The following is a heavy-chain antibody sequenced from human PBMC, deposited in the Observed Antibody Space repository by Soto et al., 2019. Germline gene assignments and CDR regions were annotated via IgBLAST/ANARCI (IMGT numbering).Heavy chain of an antibody. D-gene: IGHD2-15*01. CDR2: INPSGGST. CDR3: GRVYCSGGSCYGIDY. CDR1: GYTFTSYY. V-gene: IGHV1-46*01. Sequence: ASVKVSCKASGYTFTSYYMHWVRQAPGQGLEWMGIINPSGGSTSYAQKFQGRVTMTRDTSTSTVYMELSSLRSEDTAVYYCGRVYCSGGSCYGIDYWGQGTLVTVSS. J-gene: IGHJ4*02.